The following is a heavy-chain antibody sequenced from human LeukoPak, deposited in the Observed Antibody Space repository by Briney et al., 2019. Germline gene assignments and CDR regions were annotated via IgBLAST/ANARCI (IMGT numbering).Heavy chain of an antibody. D-gene: IGHD3-10*01. J-gene: IGHJ5*02. V-gene: IGHV3-30*01. CDR3: AKGGSGSYFNWFDP. Sequence: QSGGSLRLSCAASGFTFSSYAMHWVRQAPGKGLEWVAVISYDGSNKYYADSVKGRFTISRDNSKNTLYLQMNSLRAEDTAVYYCAKGGSGSYFNWFDPWGQGTLVTVSS. CDR2: ISYDGSNK. CDR1: GFTFSSYA.